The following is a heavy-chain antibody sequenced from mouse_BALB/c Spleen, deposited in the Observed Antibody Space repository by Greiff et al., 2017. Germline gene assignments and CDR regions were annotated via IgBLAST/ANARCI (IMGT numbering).Heavy chain of an antibody. CDR2: ISSGSSTI. V-gene: IGHV5-17*02. CDR3: ARENCAMDY. J-gene: IGHJ4*01. CDR1: GFTFSSFG. Sequence: EVKLMESGGGLVQPGGSRKLSCAASGFTFSSFGMPWVRQAPEKGLEWVAYISSGSSTIYYADTVKGRFTISRDNPKNTLFLQMTSLRSEDTAMYYCARENCAMDYWGQGTSVTVSS.